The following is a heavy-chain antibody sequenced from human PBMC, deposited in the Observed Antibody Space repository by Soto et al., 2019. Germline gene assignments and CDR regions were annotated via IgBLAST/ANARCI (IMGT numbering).Heavy chain of an antibody. CDR2: MRSNADGGTV. Sequence: DVQLVESGGGLVKPGGSLRLSCRTSGFTFSKAWMRWVRQAPGQGLEWVGRMRSNADGGTVEYAAPVKGRFIISRDDSTNTLYLEMNSLDSEDTGVYYCTAAGVRGVVMSGMDVWGQGTAVTVSS. V-gene: IGHV3-15*01. CDR1: GFTFSKAW. CDR3: TAAGVRGVVMSGMDV. J-gene: IGHJ6*02. D-gene: IGHD3-10*01.